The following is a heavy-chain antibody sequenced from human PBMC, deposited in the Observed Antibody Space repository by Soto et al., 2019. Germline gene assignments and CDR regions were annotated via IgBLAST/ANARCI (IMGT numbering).Heavy chain of an antibody. J-gene: IGHJ4*02. Sequence: PSPTCPLHRRSIHSGTFYWDWIRQPPGKGLEWIGSIYYSGSTYYNPSLKSRVTISVDTSKNQFSLKLSSVTAADTAVYYCARHDSSGYYFGSFDYWGQG. CDR2: IYYSGST. CDR1: RRSIHSGTFY. D-gene: IGHD3-22*01. CDR3: ARHDSSGYYFGSFDY. V-gene: IGHV4-39*01.